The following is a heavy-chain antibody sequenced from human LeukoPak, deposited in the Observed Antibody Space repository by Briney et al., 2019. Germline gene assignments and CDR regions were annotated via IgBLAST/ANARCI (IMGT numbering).Heavy chain of an antibody. Sequence: QPGRSLRLSCAASGFTFDDYAMHWVRQAPGKGLEWVSGISWNSGSIGYADSVKGRFTISRDNAKNSLYLQMNSLRAEDTALYYCAKDMTGSNYGSFDYWGQGTLVTVSS. CDR2: ISWNSGSI. CDR1: GFTFDDYA. D-gene: IGHD4-11*01. V-gene: IGHV3-9*01. J-gene: IGHJ4*02. CDR3: AKDMTGSNYGSFDY.